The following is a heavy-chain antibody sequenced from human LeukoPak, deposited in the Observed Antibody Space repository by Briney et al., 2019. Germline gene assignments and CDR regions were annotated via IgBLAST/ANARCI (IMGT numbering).Heavy chain of an antibody. V-gene: IGHV3-73*01. D-gene: IGHD3-3*01. CDR1: GFTFSGST. J-gene: IGHJ5*02. CDR3: TSGITP. CDR2: IRSRAHSSAT. Sequence: GGSLQLSCAASGFTFSGSTMHWVRQASGKGLEWVGRIRSRAHSSATAYAASVKGRFTISRDDSKNTAYLQMNSLKTEDTAVYYCTSGITPWGQGTLVTVSS.